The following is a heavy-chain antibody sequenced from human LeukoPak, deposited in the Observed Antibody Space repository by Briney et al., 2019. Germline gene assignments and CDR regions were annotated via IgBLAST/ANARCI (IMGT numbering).Heavy chain of an antibody. Sequence: GGSLGLSCAASGFTFSSYGMHWVRQAPGKGLEWVAVIWYDGSNKYYADSAKGRFTISRDNSKNTLYLQMNSLRAEDTAVYYCARDLGYCSGGSCYPYGMDVWGQGTTVTVSS. CDR1: GFTFSSYG. J-gene: IGHJ6*02. V-gene: IGHV3-33*01. CDR3: ARDLGYCSGGSCYPYGMDV. D-gene: IGHD2-15*01. CDR2: IWYDGSNK.